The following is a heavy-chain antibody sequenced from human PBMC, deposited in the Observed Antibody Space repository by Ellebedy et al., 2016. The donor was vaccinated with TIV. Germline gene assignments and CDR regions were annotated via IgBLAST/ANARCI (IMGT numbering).Heavy chain of an antibody. CDR3: ARGRRRVVVVAATPFDP. CDR1: GGSFSGYY. V-gene: IGHV4-34*01. J-gene: IGHJ5*02. D-gene: IGHD2-15*01. CDR2: INHSGST. Sequence: SETLSLXCAVYGGSFSGYYWSWIRQPPGKGLEWIGEINHSGSTNYNPSLKSRVTISVDTSKNQFSLKLSSVTAADTAVYYCARGRRRVVVVAATPFDPWGQGTLVTVSS.